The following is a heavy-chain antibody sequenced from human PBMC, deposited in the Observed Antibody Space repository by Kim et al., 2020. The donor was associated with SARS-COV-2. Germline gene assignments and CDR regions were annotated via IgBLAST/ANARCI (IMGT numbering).Heavy chain of an antibody. D-gene: IGHD1-20*01. Sequence: GGSLRLSCAASGFTFSSYEMNWVRQAPGKGLEWVSYISSSGSTIYYADSVKGRFTISRDNAKNSLYLQMNSLRAEDTAVYYCARGSQYNWNDGKDYWGQGTLVTVSS. CDR3: ARGSQYNWNDGKDY. CDR2: ISSSGSTI. CDR1: GFTFSSYE. J-gene: IGHJ4*02. V-gene: IGHV3-48*03.